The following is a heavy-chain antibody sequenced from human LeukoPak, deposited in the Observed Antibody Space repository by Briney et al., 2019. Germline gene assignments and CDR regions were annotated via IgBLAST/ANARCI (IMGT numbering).Heavy chain of an antibody. V-gene: IGHV3-23*01. CDR3: AKRYYSDTSGYLGSINY. D-gene: IGHD3-22*01. Sequence: PGGSLRLSCAASGFTFTSHAMNWVRQAPEKGLEWVSAISGSGDSTHYADSVKGRFTISRDSSKNVVYLQMNSLRAEDTAVYYCAKRYYSDTSGYLGSINYWGQGTLVTVSS. CDR2: ISGSGDST. CDR1: GFTFTSHA. J-gene: IGHJ4*02.